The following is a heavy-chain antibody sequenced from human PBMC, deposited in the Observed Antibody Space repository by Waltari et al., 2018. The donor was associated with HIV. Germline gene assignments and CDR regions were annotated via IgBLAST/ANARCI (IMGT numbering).Heavy chain of an antibody. CDR1: GFTVSSNY. V-gene: IGHV3-66*02. Sequence: EVQLVESGGGLVQPGGSLRLSCAASGFTVSSNYMSWVRQAPGKGLGWVSVIYSGGSTYYADSGKGRFTISRDNSKNTLYLQMNSLRAEDTAVYYCAREADSAYYYYGMDVWGQGTTVTVSS. J-gene: IGHJ6*02. CDR2: IYSGGST. D-gene: IGHD1-26*01. CDR3: AREADSAYYYYGMDV.